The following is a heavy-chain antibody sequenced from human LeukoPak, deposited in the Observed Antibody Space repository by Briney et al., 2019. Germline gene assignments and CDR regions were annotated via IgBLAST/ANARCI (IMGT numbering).Heavy chain of an antibody. J-gene: IGHJ4*02. CDR3: ARAAVATADFDY. Sequence: PGGSLRLSCAASGFTFSSYSMNWVRQAPGKGLEWVSSISSSSSYIYYADSVKGRFTISRDNAKNSLYLQMNSLRGEDTAVYYCARAAVATADFDYWGQGTLVTVSS. D-gene: IGHD6-19*01. CDR1: GFTFSSYS. V-gene: IGHV3-21*01. CDR2: ISSSSSYI.